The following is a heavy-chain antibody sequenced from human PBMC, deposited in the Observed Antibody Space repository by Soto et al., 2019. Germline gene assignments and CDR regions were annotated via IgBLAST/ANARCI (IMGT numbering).Heavy chain of an antibody. Sequence: LRLSCAASGFTFSDYYVTWIRQAPGKGLEWLSYISSTIRHTDYADSVKGRFTISRDNSKNSLYLQMNSLRTEDAALYYCAKTGNRRQWLPAAYWGQGTLVTVSS. V-gene: IGHV3-11*03. CDR2: ISSTIRHT. D-gene: IGHD6-19*01. CDR1: GFTFSDYY. J-gene: IGHJ4*02. CDR3: AKTGNRRQWLPAAY.